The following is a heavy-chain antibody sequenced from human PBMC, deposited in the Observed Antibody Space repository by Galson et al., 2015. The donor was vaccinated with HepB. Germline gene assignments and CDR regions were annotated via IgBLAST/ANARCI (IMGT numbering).Heavy chain of an antibody. D-gene: IGHD3-10*01. CDR3: ARVGGISPSMVRGPKGRFFDY. CDR1: GYTFTSYG. CDR2: ISAYNGNT. V-gene: IGHV1-18*04. J-gene: IGHJ4*02. Sequence: SVKVSCKASGYTFTSYGISWVRQAPGQGLEWMGWISAYNGNTNYAQKLQGRVTMTTDTSTSTAYMELRSLRSDDTAVYYCARVGGISPSMVRGPKGRFFDYWGQGTLVTVSS.